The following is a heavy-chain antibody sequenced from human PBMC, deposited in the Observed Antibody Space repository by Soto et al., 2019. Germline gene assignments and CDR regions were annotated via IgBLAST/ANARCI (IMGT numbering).Heavy chain of an antibody. CDR3: ARGRSGYVWFNEF. Sequence: SVKVSCKASGGIFSSYALSWVRQAPGQGLEWMGGITPIFGTANYAQKFQGRVTITADESTNTAYMDLSSLTSEDTAIYYCARGRSGYVWFNEFWGQGTLVTVS. V-gene: IGHV1-69*13. CDR2: ITPIFGTA. CDR1: GGIFSSYA. J-gene: IGHJ4*02. D-gene: IGHD3-22*01.